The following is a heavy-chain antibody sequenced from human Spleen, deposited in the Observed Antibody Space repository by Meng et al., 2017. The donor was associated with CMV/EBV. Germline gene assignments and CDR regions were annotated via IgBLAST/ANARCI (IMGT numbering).Heavy chain of an antibody. D-gene: IGHD1-26*01. J-gene: IGHJ1*01. CDR2: ISDGSGYI. CDR1: GFTFSNYK. V-gene: IGHV3-21*04. Sequence: SCAASGFTFSNYKMNWVRQAPGKGLEWVSSISDGSGYIYYADSVKGRFTISRDNAKNSLYLQMNSLRAEDTAIYYCAAGGTYYIFFQHWGQGTLVTVSS. CDR3: AAGGTYYIFFQH.